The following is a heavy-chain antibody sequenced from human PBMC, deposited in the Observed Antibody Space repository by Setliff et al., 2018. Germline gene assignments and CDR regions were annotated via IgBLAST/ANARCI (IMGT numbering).Heavy chain of an antibody. CDR2: INPNSGGT. J-gene: IGHJ4*02. CDR1: GYTFTGYY. CDR3: ASNSYGHPPDY. Sequence: ASVKVSCKASGYTFTGYYMHWVRQAPGQGLEWMGWINPNSGGTNYAQKFQGWVTMTRDTSISTAYMELSSLRSEDTAVYYCASNSYGHPPDYWGQGTLVTAPQ. D-gene: IGHD5-18*01. V-gene: IGHV1-2*04.